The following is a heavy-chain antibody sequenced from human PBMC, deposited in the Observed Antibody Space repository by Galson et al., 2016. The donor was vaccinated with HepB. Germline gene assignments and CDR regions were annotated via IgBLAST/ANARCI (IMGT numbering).Heavy chain of an antibody. CDR1: GYKFIDDY. V-gene: IGHV1-2*02. Sequence: SVKVSCKASGYKFIDDYIYWVRQAPGQGPEWMGWINPKSGGTKYAQKFQDRVALTRDTSVSAAYMELRRLTSYDTGVYYCARVRWWASIAADSWGQGTLVTVSS. CDR3: ARVRWWASIAADS. D-gene: IGHD2-2*02. CDR2: INPKSGGT. J-gene: IGHJ5*01.